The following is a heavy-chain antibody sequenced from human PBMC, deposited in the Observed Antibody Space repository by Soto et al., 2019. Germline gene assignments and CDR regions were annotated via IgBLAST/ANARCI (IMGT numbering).Heavy chain of an antibody. Sequence: SVKVSCKASGFTFTSSAVQWVRQARGQRLEWIGWIVVGSGNTNYAQKFQERVTITRDMSTSTAYMELSSLRSEDTAVYYCAAPKWTYYYYGMDVWGQGTTVTVSS. V-gene: IGHV1-58*01. D-gene: IGHD2-8*01. CDR1: GFTFTSSA. J-gene: IGHJ6*02. CDR2: IVVGSGNT. CDR3: AAPKWTYYYYGMDV.